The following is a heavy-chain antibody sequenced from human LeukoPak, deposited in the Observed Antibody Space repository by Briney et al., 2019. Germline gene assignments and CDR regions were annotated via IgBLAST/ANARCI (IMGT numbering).Heavy chain of an antibody. J-gene: IGHJ5*02. CDR2: ISWNSGSI. Sequence: GGSLRLSCAASGFTFDDYAMHWVRQAPGEGLEWVSGISWNSGSIGYADSVKGRFTISRDNAKNSLYLQMNSLRAEDTALYYCAKDIGRGSGWYDNWFDPWGQGTLVTVSS. D-gene: IGHD6-19*01. V-gene: IGHV3-9*01. CDR3: AKDIGRGSGWYDNWFDP. CDR1: GFTFDDYA.